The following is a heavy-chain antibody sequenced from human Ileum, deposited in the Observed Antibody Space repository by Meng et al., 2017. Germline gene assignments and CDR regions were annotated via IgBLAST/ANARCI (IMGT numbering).Heavy chain of an antibody. CDR1: GFSLRSYS. CDR2: NSSSRSYI. D-gene: IGHD1-26*01. V-gene: IGHV3-21*01. Sequence: EVQLVESGGGLVKPGGSLRLSCAASGFSLRSYSVSWVRQAPGKGLEWVSSNSSSRSYIFYADSVKGRFTISRDNAKNSVYLQMNSLRAEDTAVYYCARDFSGSYYTNYFDYWGRGTLVTVSS. J-gene: IGHJ4*02. CDR3: ARDFSGSYYTNYFDY.